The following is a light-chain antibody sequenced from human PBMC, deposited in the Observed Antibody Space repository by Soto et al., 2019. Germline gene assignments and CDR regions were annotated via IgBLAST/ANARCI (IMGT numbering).Light chain of an antibody. Sequence: EIVLTQSPGTLSLSPGERATLSCRASQSVSSSYLAWYQQKPGQAPRLLIYGAASRATGIPDRFSGSGSGTAITLTISRLKPEDFSVYYCQQYGSSPLFTFGPGTKVDIK. V-gene: IGKV3-20*01. CDR2: GAA. CDR1: QSVSSSY. J-gene: IGKJ3*01. CDR3: QQYGSSPLFT.